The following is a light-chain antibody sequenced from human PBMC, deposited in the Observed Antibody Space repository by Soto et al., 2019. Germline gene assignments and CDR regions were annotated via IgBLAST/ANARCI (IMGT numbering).Light chain of an antibody. CDR1: SSDVGGYNY. Sequence: QAVVTQPASVSGSPGQSIAISCTGTSSDVGGYNYVSWYQQHPGKAPKLMIYDVSNRPSGVSNRFSGSKSGNTASLTISGLQAEDEADYYCCSYTTSSTYVFGTGTKVTVL. V-gene: IGLV2-14*03. J-gene: IGLJ1*01. CDR2: DVS. CDR3: CSYTTSSTYV.